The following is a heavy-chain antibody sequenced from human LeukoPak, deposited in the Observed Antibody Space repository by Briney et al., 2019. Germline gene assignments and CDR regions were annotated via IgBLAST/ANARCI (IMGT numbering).Heavy chain of an antibody. D-gene: IGHD6-19*01. CDR3: ARDGESSGWYGGDLNWFDP. Sequence: GGSLRLSCAASGFTFSSYAMSWVRQAPGKGLEWVSAISGSGGSTYYADSVKGRFTISRDNSKNTLYLQMNSLRSDDTAVYYCARDGESSGWYGGDLNWFDPWGQGTLVTVSS. CDR1: GFTFSSYA. V-gene: IGHV3-23*01. J-gene: IGHJ5*02. CDR2: ISGSGGST.